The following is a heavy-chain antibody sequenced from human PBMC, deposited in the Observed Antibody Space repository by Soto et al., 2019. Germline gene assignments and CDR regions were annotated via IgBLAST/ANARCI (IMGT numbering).Heavy chain of an antibody. CDR1: GITFSSYS. Sequence: EVQLVESGGGLVQPGGSLRLSCAASGITFSSYSMNWVRQAPGKRLEWVSYISSSSSTIYYADSVKGRFTMSRYNAKNSLHLQMTSLRDADAAVYPWARVTMDVCGQGTTVTVAS. V-gene: IGHV3-48*02. CDR3: ARVTMDV. J-gene: IGHJ6*01. CDR2: ISSSSSTI.